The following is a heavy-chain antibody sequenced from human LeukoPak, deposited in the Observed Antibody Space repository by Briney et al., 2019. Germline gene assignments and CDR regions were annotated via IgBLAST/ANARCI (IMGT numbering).Heavy chain of an antibody. CDR2: IIPIFGTA. J-gene: IGHJ4*02. Sequence: GASVKVSCKASGYTFTSYGISWVRQAPGQGLEWMGGIIPIFGTANYAQKFQGRVTITADESTSTAYMELSSLRSEDTAVYYCASTRPLLWFGELLDYWGQGTLVTVSS. D-gene: IGHD3-10*01. V-gene: IGHV1-69*13. CDR3: ASTRPLLWFGELLDY. CDR1: GYTFTSYG.